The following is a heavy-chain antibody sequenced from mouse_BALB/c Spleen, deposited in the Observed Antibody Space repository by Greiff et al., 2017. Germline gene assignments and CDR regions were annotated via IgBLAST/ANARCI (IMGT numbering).Heavy chain of an antibody. D-gene: IGHD1-3*01. Sequence: EVKLQQSGPGLVKPSQSLSLTCTVTGYSITSDYAWNWIRQFPGNKLEWMGYISYSGSTSYNPSLKSRISITRDTSKNQYYLQLNSVTTEDTATYYCARGLKDFDYWGQGTTLTVSS. CDR1: GYSITSDYA. J-gene: IGHJ2*01. V-gene: IGHV3-2*02. CDR3: ARGLKDFDY. CDR2: ISYSGST.